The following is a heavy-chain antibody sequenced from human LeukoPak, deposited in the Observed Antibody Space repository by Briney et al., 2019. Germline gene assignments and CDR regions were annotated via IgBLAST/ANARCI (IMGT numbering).Heavy chain of an antibody. J-gene: IGHJ5*02. D-gene: IGHD6-13*01. CDR1: GGTFSSYA. V-gene: IGHV1-69*13. Sequence: ASVKVSCKASGGTFSSYAISWVRQAPGQGLEWMGGIIPIFGTANYAQKFQGRVTITADESTSTAYMELSSLRSEDTAVYYCARAAAGTRWFDPWGQGTLVTVSS. CDR3: ARAAAGTRWFDP. CDR2: IIPIFGTA.